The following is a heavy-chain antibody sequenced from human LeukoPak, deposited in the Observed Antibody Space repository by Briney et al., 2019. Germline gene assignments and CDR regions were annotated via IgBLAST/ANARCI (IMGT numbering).Heavy chain of an antibody. D-gene: IGHD4-17*01. CDR3: ARLLRVTTAGPDLYYFDY. CDR1: GGSISSYY. V-gene: IGHV4-59*08. Sequence: SETLSLTCTVSGGSISSYYWSWIRQPPGKGLEWIGYISYTGSTNYNPSLKSRVTISVDTSKNQFSLKLSSVTAADTAVYYCARLLRVTTAGPDLYYFDYWGQGTLVTVSS. J-gene: IGHJ4*02. CDR2: ISYTGST.